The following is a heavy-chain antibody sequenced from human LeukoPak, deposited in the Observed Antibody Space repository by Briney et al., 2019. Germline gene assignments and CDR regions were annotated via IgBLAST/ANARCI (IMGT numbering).Heavy chain of an antibody. J-gene: IGHJ3*02. Sequence: GGSLRLSCAASEFSVGSNYMTWVRQAPGKGLEWVSLIYSGGSTYYADSVKGRFTISRDNSKNTLYLQMNSLRAEDTAVYYCAKTKSGYSYGYGDAFDIWGQGTMVTVSS. CDR1: EFSVGSNY. CDR3: AKTKSGYSYGYGDAFDI. D-gene: IGHD5-18*01. V-gene: IGHV3-66*01. CDR2: IYSGGST.